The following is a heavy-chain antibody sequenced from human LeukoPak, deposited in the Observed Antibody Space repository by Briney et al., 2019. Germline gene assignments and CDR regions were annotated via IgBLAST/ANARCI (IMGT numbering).Heavy chain of an antibody. CDR1: GFTFSNYA. Sequence: GGSLRLSCAASGFTFSNYAMNWVRQAPGKGLEWVSTVSGSGGFTYYADSVKGRLTISRDNSKNTLYLQMNSLRAEDTAVYYCAKAPAFCSSPNCPRLYYFDYWGQGTLVTVSS. CDR3: AKAPAFCSSPNCPRLYYFDY. J-gene: IGHJ4*02. CDR2: VSGSGGFT. V-gene: IGHV3-23*01. D-gene: IGHD2-2*01.